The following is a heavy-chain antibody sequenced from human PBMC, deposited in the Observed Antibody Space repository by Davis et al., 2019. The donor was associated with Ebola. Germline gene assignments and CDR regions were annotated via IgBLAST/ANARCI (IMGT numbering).Heavy chain of an antibody. J-gene: IGHJ5*02. CDR1: GYTFTSYY. CDR3: ARGPLHTVGDAWFDP. V-gene: IGHV1-46*01. Sequence: AASVKVSCKASGYTFTSYYMHWVRQAPGQGLEWMGIINPSGGSTSYAQKFQGRVTMTRDTSTSTVYMELSRLRSDDTAVYYCARGPLHTVGDAWFDPWGQGTLVTVSS. CDR2: INPSGGST. D-gene: IGHD2-21*01.